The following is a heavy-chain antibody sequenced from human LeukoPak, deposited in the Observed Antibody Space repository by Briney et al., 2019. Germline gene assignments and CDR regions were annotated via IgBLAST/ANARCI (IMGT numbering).Heavy chain of an antibody. CDR2: ISAYNGNT. Sequence: GASVKVSCKASGYTFTSYGINWVRQAPGQGLEWMGWISAYNGNTNYAQKLQGRVTMTTDTSTSTAYMELRSLRSDDTAVYYCARIVVGFYYGSGSYYFDYWGQGTLVTVSS. V-gene: IGHV1-18*01. CDR3: ARIVVGFYYGSGSYYFDY. J-gene: IGHJ4*02. D-gene: IGHD3-10*01. CDR1: GYTFTSYG.